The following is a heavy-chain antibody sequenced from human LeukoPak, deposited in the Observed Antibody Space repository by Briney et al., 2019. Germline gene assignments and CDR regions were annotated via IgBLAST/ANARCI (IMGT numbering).Heavy chain of an antibody. V-gene: IGHV3-30-3*01. CDR2: ISYDGSNK. D-gene: IGHD1-26*01. CDR3: ARVTGAMAPYYYYGMDV. CDR1: GFTFSSYA. J-gene: IGHJ6*02. Sequence: GGSLGLSCAASGFTFSSYAMHWVRQAPGKGLEWVAVISYDGSNKYYADSVKGRFTISRDNSKNTLYLQMNSLRAEDTAVYYCARVTGAMAPYYYYGMDVWGQGTTVTVSS.